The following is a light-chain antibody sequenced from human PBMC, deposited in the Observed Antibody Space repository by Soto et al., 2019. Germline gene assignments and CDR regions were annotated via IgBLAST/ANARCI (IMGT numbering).Light chain of an antibody. CDR3: GSYTSSSTLV. J-gene: IGLJ2*01. V-gene: IGLV2-14*01. CDR1: SCDVGGYNY. Sequence: QSALTQPASVSGSPGQSITISCTGTSCDVGGYNYVSWYQQHPGKAPKLMIYDVSNRPSGVSNRFSGSKSGNTASLTISGLQAEDEADYYCGSYTSSSTLVFGGGTKLTVL. CDR2: DVS.